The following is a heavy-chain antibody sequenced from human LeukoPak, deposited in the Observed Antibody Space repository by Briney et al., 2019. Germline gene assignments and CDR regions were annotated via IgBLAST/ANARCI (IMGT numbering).Heavy chain of an antibody. J-gene: IGHJ4*02. CDR2: INPNSGGT. Sequence: ASVKVSCKASGYTFTGYYMHWVRQAPGQGLEWMGWINPNSGGTNYAQKFQGRVTMTRDTSISTAYLQWSSLKASDTAMYYRARPHYGAADYWGQGTLVTVSS. CDR1: GYTFTGYY. D-gene: IGHD4-17*01. CDR3: ARPHYGAADY. V-gene: IGHV1-2*02.